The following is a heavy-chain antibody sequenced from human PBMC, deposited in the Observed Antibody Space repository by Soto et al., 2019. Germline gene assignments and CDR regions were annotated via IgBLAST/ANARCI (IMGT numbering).Heavy chain of an antibody. CDR1: GFTFSSYG. CDR3: ARDHRSLTGELPDRFDD. J-gene: IGHJ4*02. Sequence: QVQLVESGGGVVQPGRSLRLSCAASGFTFSSYGMHWVRQAPGKGLEWLAVILYDGRNKYYADSVQGRFTIARDNSKNTLYLQMNSLRAEDTAVYYCARDHRSLTGELPDRFDDWGQGTLVTVSS. CDR2: ILYDGRNK. D-gene: IGHD1-26*01. V-gene: IGHV3-33*01.